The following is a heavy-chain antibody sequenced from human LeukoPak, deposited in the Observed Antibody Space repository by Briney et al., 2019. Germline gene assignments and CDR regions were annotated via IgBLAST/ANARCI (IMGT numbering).Heavy chain of an antibody. CDR3: SGYFDY. CDR2: IYHSGST. Sequence: PSETLSLTCAVSGYSISSSSYWGWIRQLPGTRLEWIGSIYHSGSTHYNPSLRSRVTISVETSKNQFSLKLSSVTAADTAVYCTSGYFDYWGQGALVTVSS. D-gene: IGHD3-10*01. V-gene: IGHV4-38-2*01. CDR1: GYSISSSSY. J-gene: IGHJ4*02.